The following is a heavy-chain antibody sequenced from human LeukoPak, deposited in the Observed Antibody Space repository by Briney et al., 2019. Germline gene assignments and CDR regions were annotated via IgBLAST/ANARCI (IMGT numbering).Heavy chain of an antibody. CDR2: INSDGSST. CDR3: ARGGYYYGSGSYGFDC. J-gene: IGHJ4*02. D-gene: IGHD3-10*01. Sequence: PGGSLRLSCAASGFTFSSYWMHWVRQAPGKGLVWVSRINSDGSSTSYADSVKGRFTISRDNAKNTLYLQMNSLRAEDTAVYYCARGGYYYGSGSYGFDCWGQGTLVTVSS. CDR1: GFTFSSYW. V-gene: IGHV3-74*01.